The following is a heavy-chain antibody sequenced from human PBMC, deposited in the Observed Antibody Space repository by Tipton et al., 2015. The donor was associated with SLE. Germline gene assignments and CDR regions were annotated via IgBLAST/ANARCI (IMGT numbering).Heavy chain of an antibody. CDR1: GGSMTTGSYF. D-gene: IGHD5-18*01. CDR3: ARYSYFAAAFDI. J-gene: IGHJ3*02. V-gene: IGHV4-61*02. Sequence: TLSLTCTVSGGSMTTGSYFWTWIRQPAGKGPEYIGRIDSTGDINYNPALKSRVTILADTSKDQFSLKLSSVTAADTAMYYCARYSYFAAAFDIWGQGTLVTVSS. CDR2: IDSTGDI.